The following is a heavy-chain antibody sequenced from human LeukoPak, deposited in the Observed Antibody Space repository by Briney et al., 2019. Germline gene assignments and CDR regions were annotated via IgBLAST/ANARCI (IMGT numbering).Heavy chain of an antibody. V-gene: IGHV4-31*03. D-gene: IGHD3-22*01. CDR1: GGSISSGGYY. CDR3: ARGGGDYYDSGIDY. Sequence: SSETLSPTCTVSGGSISSGGYYWSWIRQHPGKGLEWIGYIYYSGSTYYNPSLKSRVTISVDTSKNQFSLKLSSVTAADTAVYYCARGGGDYYDSGIDYWGQGTLVTVSS. J-gene: IGHJ4*02. CDR2: IYYSGST.